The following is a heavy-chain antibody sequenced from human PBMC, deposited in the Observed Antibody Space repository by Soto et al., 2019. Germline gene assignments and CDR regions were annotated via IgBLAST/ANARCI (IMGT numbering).Heavy chain of an antibody. D-gene: IGHD6-19*01. CDR2: IYYSGST. CDR1: GGSISSYY. J-gene: IGHJ6*02. V-gene: IGHV4-59*01. CDR3: ARVLADSSGLYYYYYGMDV. Sequence: SETLSLTCTVSGGSISSYYWSWIRQPPGKGLEWIGYIYYSGSTNYNPSLKSRVTISVDTSKNQFSLKLSSVTAADTAVYYCARVLADSSGLYYYYYGMDVWGQGTTVTLSS.